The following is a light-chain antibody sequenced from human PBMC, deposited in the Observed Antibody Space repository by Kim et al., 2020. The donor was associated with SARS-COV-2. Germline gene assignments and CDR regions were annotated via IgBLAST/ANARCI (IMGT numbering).Light chain of an antibody. CDR3: QHYSYWPLT. CDR1: QSVSSH. Sequence: IVLTQSPATLSLSPGERATLSCRASQSVSSHLAWYQQKPGQAPRLLIYDASSRATGIPARFSGSGSGTDFTLTISSLEPEDFAVYYCQHYSYWPLTFGGGTKVDIK. J-gene: IGKJ4*01. V-gene: IGKV3-11*01. CDR2: DAS.